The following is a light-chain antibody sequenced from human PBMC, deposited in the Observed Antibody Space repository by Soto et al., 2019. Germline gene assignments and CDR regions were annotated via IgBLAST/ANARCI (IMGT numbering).Light chain of an antibody. CDR2: DAS. CDR1: LSVSRN. CDR3: QQRSNFT. V-gene: IGKV3-11*01. Sequence: EIVMTQSPATLSVSPGERATLSCRASLSVSRNLAWYQQKPGQAPRLLIYDASNRATGIPARFSGSGSGTDFTLTISSLEPEDFAVYYCQQRSNFTFGQGTRLEIK. J-gene: IGKJ5*01.